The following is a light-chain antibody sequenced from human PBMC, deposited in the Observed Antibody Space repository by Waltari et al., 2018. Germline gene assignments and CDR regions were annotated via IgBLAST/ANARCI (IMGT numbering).Light chain of an antibody. J-gene: IGKJ1*01. V-gene: IGKV3-20*01. Sequence: EIVLTQSPGTLALSPGERATLSCRASQGVGRALAWYQQKPGQAPRLLIYDASSRATGSSDKFSGSGSGTDFSLTISRVEPEDFAVYFCQMYVRLPVTFGQGTKVEVK. CDR2: DAS. CDR3: QMYVRLPVT. CDR1: QGVGRA.